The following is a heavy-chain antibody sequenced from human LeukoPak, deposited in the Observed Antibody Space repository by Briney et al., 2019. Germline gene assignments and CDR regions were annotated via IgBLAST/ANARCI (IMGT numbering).Heavy chain of an antibody. CDR3: AKRPVYDYSYMDV. D-gene: IGHD6-6*01. J-gene: IGHJ6*03. CDR1: GFTFSSYG. V-gene: IGHV3-30*02. Sequence: GGSLSLSCAASGFTFSSYGMRWGRQAPGKGLEWGAGIRYDGGNKYYADSVKGRFTISRDNSKNTLYLQMNSLRAEDTAVYSCAKRPVYDYSYMDVWGKGTPVTVSS. CDR2: IRYDGGNK.